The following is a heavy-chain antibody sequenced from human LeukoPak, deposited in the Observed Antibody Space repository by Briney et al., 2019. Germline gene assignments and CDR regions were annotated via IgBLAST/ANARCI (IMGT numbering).Heavy chain of an antibody. J-gene: IGHJ6*03. D-gene: IGHD6-19*01. V-gene: IGHV3-20*04. CDR1: GFAFDDHG. CDR3: ARMAGAGYYFYMDV. CDR2: INWNGGSK. Sequence: GSLRLSCGASGFAFDDHGMSWVRQAPGKGLEWVCGINWNGGSKGYADSVKGRFTISRDNAKNSLFLQMNSLRVEDTALYYCARMAGAGYYFYMDVWGKGTTVTISS.